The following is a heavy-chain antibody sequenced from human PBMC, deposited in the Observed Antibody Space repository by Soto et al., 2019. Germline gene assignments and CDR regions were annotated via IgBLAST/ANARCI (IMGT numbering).Heavy chain of an antibody. CDR1: GFTFSSYA. CDR3: AREKKQLVRWGGFDY. J-gene: IGHJ4*02. V-gene: IGHV3-30-3*01. CDR2: ISYDGSNK. D-gene: IGHD6-13*01. Sequence: PGGSLRLSCAASGFTFSSYAMHWVRRAPGKGLEWVAVISYDGSNKYYADSVKGRFTISRDNSKNTLYLQMNSLRAEDTAVYYCAREKKQLVRWGGFDYWGQGTLVTVSS.